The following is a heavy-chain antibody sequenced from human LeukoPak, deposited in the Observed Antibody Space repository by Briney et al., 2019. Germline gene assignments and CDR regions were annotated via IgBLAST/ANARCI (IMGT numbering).Heavy chain of an antibody. V-gene: IGHV6-1*01. D-gene: IGHD6-13*01. CDR2: TFYRSKWYN. CDR3: AREAAAGWVDY. Sequence: SQTLSLTCAISGDSVPSNTGVWTWIRQSPSRGFEWLGRTFYRSKWYNHYAVSVKSRITINPDTSKNQFSPQLNSVTPEDTAVYYCAREAAAGWVDYWGQGTLVTVSS. J-gene: IGHJ4*02. CDR1: GDSVPSNTGV.